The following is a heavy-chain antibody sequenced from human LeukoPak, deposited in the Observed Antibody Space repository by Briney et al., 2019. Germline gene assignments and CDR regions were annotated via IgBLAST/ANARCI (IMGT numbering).Heavy chain of an antibody. Sequence: SETLSLTCAVSGYSISSGYYWGWIRQPPGKGLEGIESIYHGGGTYYKPSLKGRVTISVDTSKNQFCLKMSSASAADTAVHYCAGGDRRRRSCYLDYGPEGPLVSVPS. CDR2: IYHGGGT. CDR1: GYSISSGYY. CDR3: AGGDRRRRSCYLDY. V-gene: IGHV4-38-2*01. D-gene: IGHD3-16*01. J-gene: IGHJ4*02.